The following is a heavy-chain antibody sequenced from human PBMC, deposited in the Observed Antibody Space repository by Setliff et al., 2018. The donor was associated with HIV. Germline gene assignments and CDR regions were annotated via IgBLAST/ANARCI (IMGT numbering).Heavy chain of an antibody. D-gene: IGHD5-18*01. CDR2: IVAGSGNT. J-gene: IGHJ3*02. CDR1: GFTFISSA. Sequence: SVKVSCKASGFTFISSAMQWVRQARGQRLEWIGWIVAGSGNTNYAQKFQERVSITRDMSTSSAYMELSNLRSEDTAVYYCAKDLRGGYDAFDIWGQGTMVTVSS. CDR3: AKDLRGGYDAFDI. V-gene: IGHV1-58*02.